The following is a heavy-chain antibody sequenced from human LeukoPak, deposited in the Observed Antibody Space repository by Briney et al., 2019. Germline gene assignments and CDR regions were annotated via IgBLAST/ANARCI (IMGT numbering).Heavy chain of an antibody. CDR2: IYSGGST. V-gene: IGHV3-53*01. Sequence: PGGTLRLSCAASGFTVSSNYMSWVRQAPGKGLEWVSVIYSGGSTYYADSVKGRFTISRDNSKNTLYLQMNSLRAEDTAVYYCASHSGYDRPFDYWGQGTLVTVSS. J-gene: IGHJ4*02. CDR1: GFTVSSNY. D-gene: IGHD5-12*01. CDR3: ASHSGYDRPFDY.